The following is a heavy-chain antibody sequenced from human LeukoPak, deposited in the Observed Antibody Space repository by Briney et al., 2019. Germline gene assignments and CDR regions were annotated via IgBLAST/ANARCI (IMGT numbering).Heavy chain of an antibody. J-gene: IGHJ6*02. V-gene: IGHV1-18*01. CDR2: ISGYTGDT. CDR3: ARDVEIVSYYGMDV. CDR1: GYTFISYG. Sequence: ASVKVSCKASGYTFISYGLNWVRQAPGQGLEWMGWISGYTGDTNYAQKLQGRVTMITDSSTSTAYMELRSLRSDDTAVYYCARDVEIVSYYGMDVWGQGTTVTVSS. D-gene: IGHD2-21*01.